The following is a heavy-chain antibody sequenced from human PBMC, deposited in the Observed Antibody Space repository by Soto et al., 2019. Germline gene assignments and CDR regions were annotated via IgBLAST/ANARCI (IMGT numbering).Heavy chain of an antibody. V-gene: IGHV4-31*03. J-gene: IGHJ2*01. D-gene: IGHD2-2*01. CDR2: IYYSGST. Sequence: QVQLQESGPGLVKPSQTLSLTCTVSGGSISSGGYYWSWIRQHPGKGLEWIGYIYYSGSTYYNPSLKSRVTISVDTSKNQFSLKLSSVTAADTAVYYCASLISGYCSSTSCYVVQPNYWYFDLWGRGTLVTVSS. CDR3: ASLISGYCSSTSCYVVQPNYWYFDL. CDR1: GGSISSGGYY.